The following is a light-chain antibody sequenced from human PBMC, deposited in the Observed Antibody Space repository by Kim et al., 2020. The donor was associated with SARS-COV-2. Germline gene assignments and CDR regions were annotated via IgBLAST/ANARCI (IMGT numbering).Light chain of an antibody. J-gene: IGLJ2*01. CDR3: NSLDSNDNVL. Sequence: SSELTQDPAVSVALGQTVRITCQGDSLRSYYATWYQQKPGQAPILVIYGKDNRPSGIPDRSSGSSSGTTASFTITGTQAGDEADYYCNSLDSNDNVLFG. V-gene: IGLV3-19*01. CDR1: SLRSYY. CDR2: GKD.